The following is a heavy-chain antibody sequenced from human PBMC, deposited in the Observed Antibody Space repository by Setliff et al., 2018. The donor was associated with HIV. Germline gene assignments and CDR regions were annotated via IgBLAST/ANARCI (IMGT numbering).Heavy chain of an antibody. D-gene: IGHD2-15*01. CDR3: VRVRRGYCSGGSCHSNVLYYFDY. V-gene: IGHV4-61*09. CDR2: IYTSGST. Sequence: SETLSLTCTVSGGSISSGSYYWSWIRQPAGKGLEWIGHIYTSGSTNYNPSLKSRVTISVDTSKNQFSLKLSSVTAADTAVYYCVRVRRGYCSGGSCHSNVLYYFDYWGQGTLVTAPQ. J-gene: IGHJ4*02. CDR1: GGSISSGSYY.